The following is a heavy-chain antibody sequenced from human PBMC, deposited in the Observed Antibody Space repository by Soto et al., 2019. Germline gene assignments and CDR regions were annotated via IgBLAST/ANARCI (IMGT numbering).Heavy chain of an antibody. V-gene: IGHV4-31*03. CDR2: IYYSGST. D-gene: IGHD3-10*01. Sequence: PSETLSLTCTVSGCSISSGGYYWSWIRQHPGKGLEWIGYIYYSGSTYYNPSLKSRVTISVDTSKNQLSLKLSSVTAADTAVYYCARAYGSGYMDVWGQGTTVTVSS. CDR3: ARAYGSGYMDV. J-gene: IGHJ6*02. CDR1: GCSISSGGYY.